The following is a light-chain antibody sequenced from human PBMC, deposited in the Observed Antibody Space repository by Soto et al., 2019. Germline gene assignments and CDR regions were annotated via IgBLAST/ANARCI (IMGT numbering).Light chain of an antibody. CDR3: QQYGSSPGT. Sequence: EIVLTQSPGTLSLCPGERATLSCRASQSVSSYYLAWYQQKPGQAPRVLIYGTSNRATGIPDRFSGSGSGTDFTLTISRLEPEDYALYSCQQYGSSPGTFGQGTKVEIK. V-gene: IGKV3-20*01. CDR1: QSVSSYY. CDR2: GTS. J-gene: IGKJ1*01.